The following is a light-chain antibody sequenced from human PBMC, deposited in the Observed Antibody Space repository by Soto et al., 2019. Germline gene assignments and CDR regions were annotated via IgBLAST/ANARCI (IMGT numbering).Light chain of an antibody. CDR3: QQSYSSSPWT. CDR1: QSISTY. V-gene: IGKV1-39*01. CDR2: RAS. J-gene: IGKJ1*01. Sequence: DIQMTQSPSSLSASVGDRVTISCRASQSISTYLDWYQQKPGKAPRLLIYRASSVKSGVPPRFSGSGSGRDFTLIISSLRPEDVSTYFCQQSYSSSPWTFGQGTKVEVK.